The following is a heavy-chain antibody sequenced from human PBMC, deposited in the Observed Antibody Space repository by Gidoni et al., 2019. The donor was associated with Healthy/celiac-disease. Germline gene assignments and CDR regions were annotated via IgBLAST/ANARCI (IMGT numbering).Heavy chain of an antibody. CDR2: IIPIFGTA. J-gene: IGHJ4*02. V-gene: IGHV1-69*01. CDR3: ARVQRKYYYDSSGYEYYFDY. D-gene: IGHD3-22*01. Sequence: QVQLVQSGAEVKKPGSSVKVYCKASGGPFCSYAISWVSQAPGQGLEWMGGIIPIFGTANYAQKCQGRVTITADESTSTAYMELSSLRSEDTAVYYCARVQRKYYYDSSGYEYYFDYWGQGTLVTVSS. CDR1: GGPFCSYA.